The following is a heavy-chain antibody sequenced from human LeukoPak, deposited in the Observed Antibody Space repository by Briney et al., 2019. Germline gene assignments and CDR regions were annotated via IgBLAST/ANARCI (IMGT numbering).Heavy chain of an antibody. J-gene: IGHJ4*02. CDR3: ARPGGTYPYYFDF. V-gene: IGHV3-21*01. D-gene: IGHD3-16*01. Sequence: PGGSLRLSCAASGFTFSNYWMNWVRQAPGKGLEWVSTVSPSSTYIYYADSVQGRFTISRDNAKNSLYLQMNSLRAEDTAVYFCARPGGTYPYYFDFWGQGTLVTVSS. CDR2: VSPSSTYI. CDR1: GFTFSNYW.